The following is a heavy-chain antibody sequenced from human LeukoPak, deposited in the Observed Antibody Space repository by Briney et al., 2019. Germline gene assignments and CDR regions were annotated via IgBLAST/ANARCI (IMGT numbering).Heavy chain of an antibody. CDR1: GGTFSSYA. D-gene: IGHD2-15*01. CDR2: IISIFGIA. CDR3: AREEVVVVAATVGHYFDY. J-gene: IGHJ4*02. V-gene: IGHV1-69*04. Sequence: SVKVSCKASGGTFSSYAISWVRQAPGQGLEWMGRIISIFGIANYAQKLQGRVTITADKSTSTAYMELSSLRSEDTAVYYCAREEVVVVAATVGHYFDYWGQGTLVTVSS.